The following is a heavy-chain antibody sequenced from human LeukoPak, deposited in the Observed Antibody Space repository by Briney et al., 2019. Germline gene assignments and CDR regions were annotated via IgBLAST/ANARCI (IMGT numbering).Heavy chain of an antibody. V-gene: IGHV4-59*01. Sequence: SETLSLTCTVSGGSISSYYWSWIRQPPGKGLEWIGYIYYSGSTNYNPSLKSRVTISVDTSKNQFSLKLSSVTAADTAVYYCARGHHAYYYDSSGYRNWFDPWGQGTLVTVSS. D-gene: IGHD3-22*01. CDR2: IYYSGST. J-gene: IGHJ5*02. CDR3: ARGHHAYYYDSSGYRNWFDP. CDR1: GGSISSYY.